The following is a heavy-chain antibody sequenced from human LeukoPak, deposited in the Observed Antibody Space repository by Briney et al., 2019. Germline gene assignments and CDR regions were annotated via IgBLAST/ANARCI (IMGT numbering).Heavy chain of an antibody. V-gene: IGHV4-59*01. CDR3: AREAISNYYHYGMDV. CDR2: IYYSGST. CDR1: GGSISSYY. D-gene: IGHD2/OR15-2a*01. J-gene: IGHJ6*02. Sequence: PSETLSLTCTVSGGSISSYYWSWIRQPPGKGLEWIGYIYYSGSTNYNPSLKSRVTISVDTSKNQFSLKLSSVTAADTAVYYCAREAISNYYHYGMDVWGQGTTVTVSS.